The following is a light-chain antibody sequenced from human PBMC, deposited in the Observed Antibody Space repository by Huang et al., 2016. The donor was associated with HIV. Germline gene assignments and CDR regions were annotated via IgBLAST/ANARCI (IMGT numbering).Light chain of an antibody. CDR3: QHYAASLWT. J-gene: IGKJ1*01. V-gene: IGKV3-20*01. Sequence: EIVFTQSPGTLSLSPGERATLSCRASQTSRYLAWYQQKPGHAPRLLIYGASRRATGIPDIFSGSGSGTDFTLTISRLEPEDFAVYYCQHYAASLWTFGQGTKVEIK. CDR2: GAS. CDR1: QTSRY.